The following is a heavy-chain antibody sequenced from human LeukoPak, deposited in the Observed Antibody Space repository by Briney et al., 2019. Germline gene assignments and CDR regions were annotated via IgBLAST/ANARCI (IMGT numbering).Heavy chain of an antibody. CDR1: GFXFDDYG. CDR2: INWNGGST. J-gene: IGHJ5*02. CDR3: ARSRLRAVHWFDP. V-gene: IGHV3-20*04. D-gene: IGHD4-17*01. Sequence: GGSLRLSCGASGFXFDDYGMSWVRQAPGKGLEWVFGINWNGGSTGYADSVKGRFTISRDNAKNSLYLQMNSLRAEDTALYYCARSRLRAVHWFDPWGQGTLVTVSS.